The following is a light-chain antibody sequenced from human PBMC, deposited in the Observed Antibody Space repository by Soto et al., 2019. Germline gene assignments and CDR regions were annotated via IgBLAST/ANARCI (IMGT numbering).Light chain of an antibody. Sequence: ENVLTQSPGTLSLSPGERATLSCRASQSVSSNFLAWYQQKPGQAPRLLIYGASNRATGIPDRFSGSGSGTDFTLTISSLQPEDFATYYCLQINSYPYTFGQGTKLEIK. CDR1: QSVSSNF. J-gene: IGKJ2*01. CDR3: LQINSYPYT. V-gene: IGKV3-20*01. CDR2: GAS.